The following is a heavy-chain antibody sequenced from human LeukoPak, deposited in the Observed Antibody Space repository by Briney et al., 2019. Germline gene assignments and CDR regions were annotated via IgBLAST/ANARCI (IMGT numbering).Heavy chain of an antibody. CDR1: AYTFTSYD. CDR3: ARGPYYDYVWGSYRSSPSKPLGY. J-gene: IGHJ4*02. CDR2: MHPNRGNT. Sequence: ASVKASCKASAYTFTSYDINWVRQPTGLWREWMAWMHPNRGNTGHTKKFQGRVTMTTHPSISTAYMELSSLRSEDTAVYYCARGPYYDYVWGSYRSSPSKPLGYWGQGTLVTVSS. D-gene: IGHD3-16*02. V-gene: IGHV1-8*01.